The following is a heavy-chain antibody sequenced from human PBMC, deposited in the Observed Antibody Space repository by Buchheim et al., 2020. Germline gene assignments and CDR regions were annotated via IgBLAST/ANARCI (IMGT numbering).Heavy chain of an antibody. Sequence: QVQLQESGPGLVKPSQTLSLTCTVSGGSISSGGYYWSWIRPHPGKGLEWIGYIYYSGSTYYNPSLKIRVTISVDTSKNQFSLKLSSVTAADTAVYYCARERPYLAYDSSGYYYLIDYWGQGTL. D-gene: IGHD3-22*01. CDR2: IYYSGST. CDR3: ARERPYLAYDSSGYYYLIDY. V-gene: IGHV4-31*03. CDR1: GGSISSGGYY. J-gene: IGHJ4*02.